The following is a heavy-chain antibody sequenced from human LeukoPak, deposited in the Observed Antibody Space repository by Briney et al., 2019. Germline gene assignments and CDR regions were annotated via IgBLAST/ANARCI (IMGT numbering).Heavy chain of an antibody. Sequence: GGSLRLSCTASGFTFSNYGMHWVRQAPGKGLEWVAVIWYDGINKYYADSVKGRFTISSDNSKNTVYLQMNSLRAEDTAVYYCARGGDIGTNWFDPWGQGTLVTVSS. J-gene: IGHJ5*02. CDR2: IWYDGINK. CDR3: ARGGDIGTNWFDP. V-gene: IGHV3-33*01. D-gene: IGHD5-12*01. CDR1: GFTFSNYG.